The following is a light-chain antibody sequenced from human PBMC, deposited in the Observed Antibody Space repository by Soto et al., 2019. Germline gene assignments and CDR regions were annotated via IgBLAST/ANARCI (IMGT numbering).Light chain of an antibody. J-gene: IGKJ2*01. CDR1: QSINSY. V-gene: IGKV1-39*01. CDR3: QQTYSIPYT. Sequence: DIQMTQSPPSLSASVGDRVTITCRASQSINSYLNWYQQKPGKAPKVLIYAASSLQSGVPSKFSGSGSGTDFTLTISSLQPEDFATYYCQQTYSIPYTFGQGTKLEIK. CDR2: AAS.